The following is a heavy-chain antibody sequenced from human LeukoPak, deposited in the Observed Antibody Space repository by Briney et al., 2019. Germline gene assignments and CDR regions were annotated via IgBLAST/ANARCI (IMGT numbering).Heavy chain of an antibody. D-gene: IGHD3-22*01. J-gene: IGHJ4*02. Sequence: PSETLSLTCAVYGGSFSGYYWSWIRQPPGKGLEWVSGISGSGGTTYYAGSVKGRFTISRDNSKNMLYLQMNSLRAEDTAVYYCARSSGYFDYWGQGTLVTVSS. V-gene: IGHV3-23*01. CDR1: GGSFSGYY. CDR3: ARSSGYFDY. CDR2: ISGSGGTT.